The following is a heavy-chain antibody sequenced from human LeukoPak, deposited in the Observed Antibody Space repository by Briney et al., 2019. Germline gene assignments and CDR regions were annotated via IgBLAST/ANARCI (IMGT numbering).Heavy chain of an antibody. Sequence: ASVKVSCKASGYTFTGHYMHWVRQAPGQGLEWMGWINPNSGGTNYAQKFQGRVTMTRDTSISTAYMELSRLRSDDTAVYYCARGGLLRYFDWHEGYFDYWGQGTLVTVSS. CDR1: GYTFTGHY. CDR2: INPNSGGT. V-gene: IGHV1-2*02. J-gene: IGHJ4*02. D-gene: IGHD3-9*01. CDR3: ARGGLLRYFDWHEGYFDY.